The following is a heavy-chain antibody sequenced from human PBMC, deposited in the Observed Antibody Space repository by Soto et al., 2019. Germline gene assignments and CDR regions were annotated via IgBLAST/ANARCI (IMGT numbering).Heavy chain of an antibody. CDR2: IYYSGST. Sequence: SETLSLTCTVSGGSISSSSYYWVWISKPPGKGLEWIGSIYYSGSTYYNPSLKSRVTISVDTSKNQFSLKLSSVTAADTAVYYCARLDYDILTGYYSPFDYWGQGTLVTVS. V-gene: IGHV4-39*01. CDR1: GGSISSSSYY. J-gene: IGHJ4*02. CDR3: ARLDYDILTGYYSPFDY. D-gene: IGHD3-9*01.